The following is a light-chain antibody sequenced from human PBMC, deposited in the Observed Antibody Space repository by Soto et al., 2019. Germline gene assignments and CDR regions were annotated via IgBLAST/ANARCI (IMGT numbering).Light chain of an antibody. Sequence: EIVLTQSPATLSLSPGERATLSCRASQSVGGFLAWYQQRSGQTPRLLIYDASKRAPGIPARFSGSGSGTDFTITISSLEPEDFAVYYCQQRSNWLGTFGPGTKVDIK. J-gene: IGKJ3*01. V-gene: IGKV3-11*01. CDR2: DAS. CDR3: QQRSNWLGT. CDR1: QSVGGF.